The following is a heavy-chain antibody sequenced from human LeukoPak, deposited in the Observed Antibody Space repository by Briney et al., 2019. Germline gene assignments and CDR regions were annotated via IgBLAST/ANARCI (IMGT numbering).Heavy chain of an antibody. D-gene: IGHD4-17*01. V-gene: IGHV4-34*01. Sequence: SETLSLTCAVYGGSFSGYYWSWIRQPPGKGLEWIGEINHRGSTNYNPSLKSRVTISVDTSKNQFSLKLSSVTAADTAVYYCARGADYGDKFDYWGQGTLVTVSS. CDR1: GGSFSGYY. J-gene: IGHJ4*02. CDR2: INHRGST. CDR3: ARGADYGDKFDY.